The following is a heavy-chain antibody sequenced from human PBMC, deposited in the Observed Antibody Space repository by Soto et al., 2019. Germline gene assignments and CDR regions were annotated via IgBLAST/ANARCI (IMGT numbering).Heavy chain of an antibody. J-gene: IGHJ6*02. CDR2: ISSSSTYI. V-gene: IGHV3-21*01. CDR1: GFTFSSYN. D-gene: IGHD3-10*01. CDR3: ARDYGPYGMDV. Sequence: GGSLRLSCSASGFTFSSYNLNWVRQAPGKGLEWVSYISSSSTYIYYADSVKGRFTISRDDAKNSLSLQMNSLRVDDTAVYYCARDYGPYGMDVWGQGTTVTVSS.